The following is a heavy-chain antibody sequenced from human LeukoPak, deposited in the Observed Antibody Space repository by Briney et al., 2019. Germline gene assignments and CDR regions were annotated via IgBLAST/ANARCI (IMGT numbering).Heavy chain of an antibody. V-gene: IGHV3-20*04. D-gene: IGHD2-15*01. CDR2: INWNGGST. CDR1: GFTFDDYT. CDR3: ARVFLSGRRGRVFDY. J-gene: IGHJ4*02. Sequence: RPGGSLRLSCAASGFTFDDYTMSWVRQAPGKGLEWVSGINWNGGSTGYVDSVKGRFTISRDNSKNTLYLQMNRLRAEDTAVYYCARVFLSGRRGRVFDYWGQGTLVTVSS.